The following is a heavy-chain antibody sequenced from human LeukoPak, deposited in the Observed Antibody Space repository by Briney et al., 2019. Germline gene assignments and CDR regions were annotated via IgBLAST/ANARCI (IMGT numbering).Heavy chain of an antibody. J-gene: IGHJ4*02. V-gene: IGHV3-48*01. Sequence: PGGSLRLSCAASGFTFSSYAMTWVRQAPGKGLEWVSYISSSSSTIYYADSVKGRFTISRDNAKNSLYLQMNSLRAEDTAVYYCARDSCSGGSCYLDYWGQGTLVTVSS. CDR1: GFTFSSYA. CDR2: ISSSSSTI. CDR3: ARDSCSGGSCYLDY. D-gene: IGHD2-15*01.